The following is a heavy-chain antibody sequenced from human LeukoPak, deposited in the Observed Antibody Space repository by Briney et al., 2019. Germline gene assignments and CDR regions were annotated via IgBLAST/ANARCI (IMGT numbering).Heavy chain of an antibody. V-gene: IGHV1-2*02. D-gene: IGHD4-17*01. Sequence: ASVKVSCKASGYTFTGYYMHWVRQAPGQGLEWMGWINPNSGGTNYAQKFQGRVTMTRDTSISTAYMELSRLRSEDTAVYYCARAPNYGDYVLAYLDYWGQGTLVTVSS. CDR1: GYTFTGYY. CDR3: ARAPNYGDYVLAYLDY. J-gene: IGHJ4*02. CDR2: INPNSGGT.